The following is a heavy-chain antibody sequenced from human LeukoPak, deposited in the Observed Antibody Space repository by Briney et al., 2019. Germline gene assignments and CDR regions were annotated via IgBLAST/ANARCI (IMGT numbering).Heavy chain of an antibody. CDR3: ARGSSSWYESIGLLDY. V-gene: IGHV4-4*07. CDR2: TYTSGST. D-gene: IGHD6-13*01. CDR1: GGSISSYY. Sequence: PSETLSLTCTVSGGSISSYYWSWIRQPAGKGLEWIGRTYTSGSTNYNPSLKSRVTMSVDTSKNQFSLKLSSVTAADTAVYYCARGSSSWYESIGLLDYWGQGTLVTVSS. J-gene: IGHJ4*02.